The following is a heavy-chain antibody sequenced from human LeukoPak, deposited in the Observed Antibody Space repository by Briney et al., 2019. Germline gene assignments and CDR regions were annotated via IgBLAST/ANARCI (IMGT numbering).Heavy chain of an antibody. Sequence: GGSLRLSCAASGFAFSSYNMNWVRQAPGKGLEWLSYIGSSGSPTHYADSVGGRFAISRDNAKNSLYLQMNSLRDEDTAVYFCARRPYSDTSGRLSDVWGQGTTVTVSS. CDR1: GFAFSSYN. CDR2: IGSSGSPT. CDR3: ARRPYSDTSGRLSDV. D-gene: IGHD3-22*01. V-gene: IGHV3-48*02. J-gene: IGHJ6*02.